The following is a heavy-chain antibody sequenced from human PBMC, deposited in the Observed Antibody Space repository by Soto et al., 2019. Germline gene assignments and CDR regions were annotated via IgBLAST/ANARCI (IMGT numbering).Heavy chain of an antibody. CDR2: IYSGGST. V-gene: IGHV3-66*04. CDR1: GFTVSSNY. D-gene: IGHD2-15*01. J-gene: IGHJ4*02. CDR3: ARQLRKLHFDY. Sequence: GGSLRLSCAASGFTVSSNYMSWVRQAPGKGLEWVSVIYSGGSTYYADSVKGRFTISRDNSKNTLYLQMNSLRAEDTAVYYCARQLRKLHFDYWGQGTLVTVSS.